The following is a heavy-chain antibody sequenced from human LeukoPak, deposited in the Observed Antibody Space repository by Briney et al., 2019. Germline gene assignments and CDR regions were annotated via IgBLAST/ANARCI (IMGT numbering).Heavy chain of an antibody. V-gene: IGHV4-31*02. D-gene: IGHD1-7*01. CDR3: ARVQLELPLLGWIDP. CDR1: GASISSGDYY. CDR2: IYYTGTN. Sequence: NPSETLSLTCVVSGASISSGDYYWSWIRQHPGKGLEWVGYIYYTGTNDYNPSLKSRVTISIDTSNNQFALRLRSVTAADTAVYYCARVQLELPLLGWIDPWGQGTLVTVSS. J-gene: IGHJ5*02.